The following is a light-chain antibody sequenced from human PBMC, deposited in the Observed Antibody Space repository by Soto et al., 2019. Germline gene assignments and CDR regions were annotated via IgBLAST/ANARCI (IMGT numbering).Light chain of an antibody. CDR3: AAWDDSLNGVL. J-gene: IGLJ2*01. V-gene: IGLV1-44*01. CDR1: GSNIGSNT. CDR2: TYN. Sequence: QSVLTQPPSASGTPGQRVTIYCSGSGSNIGSNTVNWYQQLPGTAPKLLIYTYNQRPSGVPDRFSGSKSGTSASLAISGLHSEDEADYYCAAWDDSLNGVLFGGGTKLTVL.